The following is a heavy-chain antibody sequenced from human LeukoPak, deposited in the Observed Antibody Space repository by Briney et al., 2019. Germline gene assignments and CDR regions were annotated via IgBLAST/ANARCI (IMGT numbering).Heavy chain of an antibody. CDR3: ARGDDCSGGSCYYDY. D-gene: IGHD2-15*01. CDR1: GGSISSTSYY. J-gene: IGHJ4*02. V-gene: IGHV4-39*07. CDR2: ISNSGST. Sequence: SETLSLTCTVSGGSISSTSYYWGWIRQPPGKGLEWIGSISNSGSTYYNPSLKSRVTISVDTSKNQFSLKLSSVTAADTAVYYCARGDDCSGGSCYYDYWGQGTLVTVSS.